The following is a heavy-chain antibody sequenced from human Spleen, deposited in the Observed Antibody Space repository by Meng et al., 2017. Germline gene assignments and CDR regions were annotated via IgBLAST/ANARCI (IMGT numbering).Heavy chain of an antibody. D-gene: IGHD4-11*01. CDR2: INHSGST. V-gene: IGHV4-34*01. J-gene: IGHJ4*02. Sequence: QLQQWGPGLLKPSETLSLTCAVYGGSFSGYYWSWIRQPPGKGLEWIGEINHSGSTNYNPSLKSRVTISVDTSKDHFSLKQSSVTAADTAVYYCARGPTTMAHDFDYWGQGTLVTVSS. CDR3: ARGPTTMAHDFDY. CDR1: GGSFSGYY.